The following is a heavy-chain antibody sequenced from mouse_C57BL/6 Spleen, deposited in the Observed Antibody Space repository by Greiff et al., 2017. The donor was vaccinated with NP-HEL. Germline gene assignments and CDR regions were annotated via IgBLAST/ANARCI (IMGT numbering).Heavy chain of an antibody. CDR1: GYTFTSYW. D-gene: IGHD4-1*01. Sequence: QVQLQQPGAELVKPGASVKLSCKASGYTFTSYWMQWVKQRPGQGLEWIGEIDPSDSYTNYNQKFKGKATLTVDTSSSTAYMQLSSLTSEDSAVYYCARSRRTGDAMDYWGQGTSVTVSS. CDR2: IDPSDSYT. J-gene: IGHJ4*01. V-gene: IGHV1-50*01. CDR3: ARSRRTGDAMDY.